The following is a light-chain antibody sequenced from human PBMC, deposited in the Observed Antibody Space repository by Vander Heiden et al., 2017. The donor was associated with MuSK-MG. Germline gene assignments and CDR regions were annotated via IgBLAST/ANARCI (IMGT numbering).Light chain of an antibody. Sequence: SYVLTQPPSVSVAPGQTARITCGGNNIGSKSVHWYQQKPGQAPVLVVYDDSDRTAVIPERFSGSNAGNTATLTISRVEAGEEADYYCQVGESSSDPVFGGGTKLTVL. CDR3: QVGESSSDPV. J-gene: IGLJ2*01. CDR2: DDS. V-gene: IGLV3-21*02. CDR1: NIGSKS.